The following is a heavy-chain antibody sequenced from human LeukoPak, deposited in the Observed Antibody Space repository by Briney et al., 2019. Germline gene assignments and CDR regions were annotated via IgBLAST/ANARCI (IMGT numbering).Heavy chain of an antibody. CDR1: AFSFDDYA. D-gene: IGHD6-13*01. J-gene: IGHJ6*02. CDR2: ISWNSGSI. Sequence: QAGGSLRLSCAPSAFSFDDYAMDWGRQAPRKGLEWVSGISWNSGSIGYADSVKGRFTISRDNAKNSLYLQMNSLRAEDTALYYCAKELYSSSWLNYYGMDVWGQGTTVTVSS. CDR3: AKELYSSSWLNYYGMDV. V-gene: IGHV3-9*01.